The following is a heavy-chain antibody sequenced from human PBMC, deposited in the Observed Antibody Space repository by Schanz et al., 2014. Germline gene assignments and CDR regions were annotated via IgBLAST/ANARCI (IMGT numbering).Heavy chain of an antibody. J-gene: IGHJ5*02. CDR2: IYSRGSS. Sequence: QVQLQESGPGLLKPSETLSLTCTVSGGSIRSYFWSWIRQPPGKGLEWIGRIYSRGSSTYNPSLKSRVTIPIDTPNNQSSRKLNSVTAADTAVYYCARGGSVATIAPYTWFDPWGQGTLVTVSS. D-gene: IGHD5-12*01. CDR3: ARGGSVATIAPYTWFDP. CDR1: GGSIRSYF. V-gene: IGHV4-4*08.